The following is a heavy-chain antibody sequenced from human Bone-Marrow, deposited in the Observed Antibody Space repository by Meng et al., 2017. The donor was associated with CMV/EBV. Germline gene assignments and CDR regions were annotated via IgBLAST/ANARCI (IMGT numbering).Heavy chain of an antibody. CDR2: IRYDGSNK. V-gene: IGHV3-30*02. CDR3: AKEYYAKNYYYYGMDV. D-gene: IGHD2/OR15-2a*01. CDR1: GFTFSSYG. J-gene: IGHJ6*02. Sequence: GESLKISCAASGFTFSSYGMHWVRQAPGKGLEWVAFIRYDGSNKYYADSVKGRFTISRDNSKNTLYLQMNSLRAEDTAVYYCAKEYYAKNYYYYGMDVWGQGTTVTVSS.